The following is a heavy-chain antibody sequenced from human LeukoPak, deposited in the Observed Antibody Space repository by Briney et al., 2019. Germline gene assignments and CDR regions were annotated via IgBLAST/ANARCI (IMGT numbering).Heavy chain of an antibody. Sequence: GGSLRLSCAASGFTFSSYSMNWVRQAPGKGLEWVSSISSSSSYIYYADSVKGRFTISRDNAKNSLYLQMNRLRAEDTAVYYCAREYSSSWTFDYWGQGTLVTVSS. CDR3: AREYSSSWTFDY. CDR2: ISSSSSYI. J-gene: IGHJ4*01. V-gene: IGHV3-21*01. D-gene: IGHD6-13*01. CDR1: GFTFSSYS.